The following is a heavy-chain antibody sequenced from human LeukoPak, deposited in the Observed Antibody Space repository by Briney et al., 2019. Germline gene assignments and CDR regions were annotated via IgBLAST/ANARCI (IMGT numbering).Heavy chain of an antibody. CDR1: GDSVSSNSNA. J-gene: IGHJ4*02. CDR3: ARARPKNPFDR. Sequence: SQTLSLTCAISGDSVSSNSNAWNWVRQSPSRGLEWLGRTYYRSKWYIDYAVPVKSRMTINPDTTKSQFSLQLNSVTPEDTAIYYCARARPKNPFDRWGQGTVVTVSS. D-gene: IGHD2/OR15-2a*01. CDR2: TYYRSKWYI. V-gene: IGHV6-1*01.